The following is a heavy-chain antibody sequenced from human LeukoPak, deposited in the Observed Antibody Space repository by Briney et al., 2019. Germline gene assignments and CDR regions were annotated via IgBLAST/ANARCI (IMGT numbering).Heavy chain of an antibody. CDR2: IYYSGST. Sequence: PSQTLSLTCAVSGGSISSYYGSWIRQPPGKGLEWIGYIYYSGSTNYNPSLKSRVTISVDTSKNQFSLKLSSVTAADTAVYYCAAYYDFWSGYYYWGQGTLVTVSS. J-gene: IGHJ4*02. CDR1: GGSISSYY. V-gene: IGHV4-59*01. D-gene: IGHD3-3*01. CDR3: AAYYDFWSGYYY.